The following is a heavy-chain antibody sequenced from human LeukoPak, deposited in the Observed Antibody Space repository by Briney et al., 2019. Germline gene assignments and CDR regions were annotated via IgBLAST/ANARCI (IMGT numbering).Heavy chain of an antibody. Sequence: SETLSLTCTVSGGSISSYYWSWIRQPPGEGLEWIGYIYYSGSTNYSPSLKSRVTISVDTSKNQFSLKLSSVTAADTAVYYCARSGVRYYFDYWGQGTLVTVSS. D-gene: IGHD2-8*01. V-gene: IGHV4-59*01. CDR3: ARSGVRYYFDY. CDR2: IYYSGST. J-gene: IGHJ4*02. CDR1: GGSISSYY.